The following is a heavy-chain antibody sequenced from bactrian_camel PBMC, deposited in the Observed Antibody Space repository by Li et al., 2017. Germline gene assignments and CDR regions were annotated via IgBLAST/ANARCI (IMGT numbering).Heavy chain of an antibody. CDR3: AARRMDAGRWTSAWRYDY. CDR2: IYGGSGST. V-gene: IGHV3S40*01. Sequence: VQLVESGGGSVQAGGSLRLSCAATVYTSSSGYMGWFRQAPGKEREGVAAIYGGSGSTYYADSVKDRFTISRDNAKNTVYLQMNSLKPEDTAMYYCAARRMDAGRWTSAWRYDYWGEGTQVTVS. CDR1: VYTSSSGY. D-gene: IGHD1*01. J-gene: IGHJ4*01.